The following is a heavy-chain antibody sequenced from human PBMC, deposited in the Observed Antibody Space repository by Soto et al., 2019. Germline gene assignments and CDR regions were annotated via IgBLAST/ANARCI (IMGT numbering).Heavy chain of an antibody. J-gene: IGHJ4*02. CDR1: GGSISSGDYY. CDR3: ARNRLDRYYDSRNDDY. D-gene: IGHD3-22*01. CDR2: IYYSGST. V-gene: IGHV4-30-4*01. Sequence: QVQLQESGPGLVKPSQTLSLTCTVSGGSISSGDYYWSWIRQPPGKGLEWIGYIYYSGSTYYNPSIQSRVTLSVDTSKNQFSLKLSSVTAADTAVYYCARNRLDRYYDSRNDDYWGQGTLVTVSS.